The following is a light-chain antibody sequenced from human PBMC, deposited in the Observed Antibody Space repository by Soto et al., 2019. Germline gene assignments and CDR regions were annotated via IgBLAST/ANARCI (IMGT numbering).Light chain of an antibody. V-gene: IGLV2-8*01. J-gene: IGLJ2*01. CDR1: SSDVGAHNY. CDR3: SSYGGSKV. Sequence: QSALTQPPSASGSPGQSVTISCTGSSSDVGAHNYVSWYQQHPGKAPKLMIYEVSKRPSGVPDRFSGSKSGNTASLTVSGLQAEDEADYYCSSYGGSKVFGGGTKLTVL. CDR2: EVS.